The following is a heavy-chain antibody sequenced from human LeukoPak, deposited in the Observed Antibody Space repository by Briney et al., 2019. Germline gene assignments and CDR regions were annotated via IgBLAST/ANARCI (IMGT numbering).Heavy chain of an antibody. V-gene: IGHV4-34*01. Sequence: SETLSLTCAVHGGSFSGYYWSWIRQPPGKGREWSGEINHSGSTNYNPSLKSRVTISVDTSKNKFSLKLSSVTAADTAVYYCARGPIQLWARGAFDIWGQGTMVTVSS. CDR2: INHSGST. J-gene: IGHJ3*02. CDR1: GGSFSGYY. D-gene: IGHD5-18*01. CDR3: ARGPIQLWARGAFDI.